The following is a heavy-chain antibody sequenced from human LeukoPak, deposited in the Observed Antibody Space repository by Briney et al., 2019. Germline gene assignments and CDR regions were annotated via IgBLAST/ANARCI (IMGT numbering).Heavy chain of an antibody. V-gene: IGHV3-23*01. CDR3: AMMGFLYY. CDR2: ISGSGGST. Sequence: GGSLRLSCAASGFTVSSNYMSWVRQAPGKGLEWVSAISGSGGSTYYADSVKGRFTISRDNSKNTLYLQMNSLRAEDTAVYYCAMMGFLYYWGQGTLVTVSS. J-gene: IGHJ4*02. CDR1: GFTVSSNY. D-gene: IGHD3-3*01.